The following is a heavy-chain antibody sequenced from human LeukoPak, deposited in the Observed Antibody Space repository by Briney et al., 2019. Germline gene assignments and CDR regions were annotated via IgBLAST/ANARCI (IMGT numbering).Heavy chain of an antibody. CDR2: ISSSGSTI. V-gene: IGHV3-48*01. CDR3: ARDHSSGWDYSDH. J-gene: IGHJ4*02. D-gene: IGHD6-19*01. Sequence: GGSLRLSCAASGFTFSSYSMNWVRQAPGKGLEWVSYISSSGSTIYYADSVKGRFTISRDNAKNSLYLQINSLRTEDTAVYYCARDHSSGWDYSDHWGQGTLVTVSS. CDR1: GFTFSSYS.